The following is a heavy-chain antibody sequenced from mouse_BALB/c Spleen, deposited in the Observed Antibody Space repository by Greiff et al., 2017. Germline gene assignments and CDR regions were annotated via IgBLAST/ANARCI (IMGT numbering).Heavy chain of an antibody. V-gene: IGHV7-3*02. CDR1: GFTFTAYY. J-gene: IGHJ3*01. CDR2: IRNKANGYTT. CDR3: ARDTPFAY. Sequence: DVMLVESGGGLVQPGGSLRLSCAPSGFTFTAYYMSWVRQPPGKALEWLGFIRNKANGYTTEYSASVKGRFTISRDNSQSILYLQMNTLRAEDSATYYWARDTPFAYWGQGTLVTVSA.